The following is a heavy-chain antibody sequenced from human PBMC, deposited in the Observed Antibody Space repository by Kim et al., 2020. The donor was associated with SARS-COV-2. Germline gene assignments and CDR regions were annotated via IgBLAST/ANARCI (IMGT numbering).Heavy chain of an antibody. V-gene: IGHV4-34*01. CDR3: ARASPLASTVTPFDP. J-gene: IGHJ5*02. D-gene: IGHD4-4*01. Sequence: SETLSLTCAVYGGSFSGYYWSWIRQPPGKGLEWIGEINHSGSTNYNPSLKSRVTISVDTSKNQFSLKLSSVTAADTAVYYCARASPLASTVTPFDPWGQGTLVTVSS. CDR1: GGSFSGYY. CDR2: INHSGST.